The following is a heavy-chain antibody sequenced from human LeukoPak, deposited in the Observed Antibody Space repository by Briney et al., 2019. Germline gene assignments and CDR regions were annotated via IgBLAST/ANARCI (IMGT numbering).Heavy chain of an antibody. Sequence: ASVTVSCKASGYTFTGYYMHWVRQAPGQGLEWMGRISTYNGNTYYAQKVQGRVTMTTDTSTSTAYMELRSLRSDDTAVYYCARDPPWELGYFDYWGQGTLVTVSS. V-gene: IGHV1-18*04. CDR2: ISTYNGNT. CDR1: GYTFTGYY. D-gene: IGHD1-26*01. J-gene: IGHJ4*02. CDR3: ARDPPWELGYFDY.